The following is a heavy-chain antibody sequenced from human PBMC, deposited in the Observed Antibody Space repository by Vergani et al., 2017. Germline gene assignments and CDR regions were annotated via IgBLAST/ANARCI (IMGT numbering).Heavy chain of an antibody. CDR1: GFTFSSYE. CDR2: ISSSGTTI. V-gene: IGHV3-48*03. Sequence: EVQLVESGGGLVQPGGSLRLSCAASGFTFSSYEMNWVRRAPGKGLEWVSYISSSGTTIYYADSVKGRFTISRDNAKNSLYLQMNSLRAEDTAVYYCAREAVAGYYYYGMDVWGQGTTVTVSS. D-gene: IGHD6-19*01. J-gene: IGHJ6*02. CDR3: AREAVAGYYYYGMDV.